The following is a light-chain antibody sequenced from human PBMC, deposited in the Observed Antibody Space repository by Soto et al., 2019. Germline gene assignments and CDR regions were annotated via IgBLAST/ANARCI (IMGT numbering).Light chain of an antibody. CDR3: SSYTSRSTGEV. V-gene: IGLV2-14*01. Sequence: QSALTQPASVSGSPGQSITISCTGTSSDVGGYNYVSWYQQHPGTAPKLMVYDVSNPPSGVSKRFSGSNSANTASLTISGLEAEDEADYCGSSYTSRSTGEVFGGGTKVTVL. J-gene: IGLJ3*02. CDR2: DVS. CDR1: SSDVGGYNY.